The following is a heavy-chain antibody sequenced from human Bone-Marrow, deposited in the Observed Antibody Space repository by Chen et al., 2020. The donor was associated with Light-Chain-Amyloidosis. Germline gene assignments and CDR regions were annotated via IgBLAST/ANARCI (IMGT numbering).Heavy chain of an antibody. CDR1: GGSFSGYY. Sequence: QVQLQQWGAGLLKPSETLSLTCAVYGGSFSGYYWSWIRQPLGKGLEWIGEINHSGSTNYNPSLKSRVTISVDTSKNQFSLKLSSVTAADTAVYYCARGGSTTGTYYYYMDVWGKGTTVTVSS. V-gene: IGHV4-34*01. CDR2: INHSGST. D-gene: IGHD1-1*01. J-gene: IGHJ6*03. CDR3: ARGGSTTGTYYYYMDV.